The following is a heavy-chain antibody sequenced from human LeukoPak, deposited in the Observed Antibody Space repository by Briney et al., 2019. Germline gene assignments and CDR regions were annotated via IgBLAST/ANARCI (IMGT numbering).Heavy chain of an antibody. V-gene: IGHV1-2*02. Sequence: ASVKVSCKASGYTFTGYYMHWVRQAPGQGLEWMGWINPNSGGTNYAQKFQGRVTMTRDTSISTAYVELSRLRSDDTAVYYCARYPFSSWYLWFDPWGQGTLVTVSS. CDR1: GYTFTGYY. D-gene: IGHD6-13*01. CDR2: INPNSGGT. CDR3: ARYPFSSWYLWFDP. J-gene: IGHJ5*02.